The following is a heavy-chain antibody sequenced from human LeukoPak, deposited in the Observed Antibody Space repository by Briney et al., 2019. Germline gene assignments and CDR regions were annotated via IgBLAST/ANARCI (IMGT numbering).Heavy chain of an antibody. CDR1: GFTFSSYG. CDR3: AKDSYDTSI. V-gene: IGHV3-23*01. J-gene: IGHJ4*02. Sequence: GETLRLSCAASGFTFSSYGMSWVRQAPGKGLEWVSAISDSGGRTFYADSVKGRFTLSRDKSKNTLYLQINNLRAEDTAVYYLAKDSYDTSIWGQGTLVTVSA. CDR2: ISDSGGRT. D-gene: IGHD3-22*01.